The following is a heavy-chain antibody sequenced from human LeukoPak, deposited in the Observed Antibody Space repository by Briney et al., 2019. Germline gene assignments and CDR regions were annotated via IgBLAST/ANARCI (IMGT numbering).Heavy chain of an antibody. CDR1: GGSISSYQ. CDR2: ISYIGSA. V-gene: IGHV4-59*01. CDR3: AREARGYSYGLWYYFDY. Sequence: KPSETLSLTCTVSGGSISSYQWSWIRQPPGKGLEWIGYISYIGSANYNPSLKSRVTISVDTSKNQFSLKLSSVTAADTAVYYCAREARGYSYGLWYYFDYWGQGTLVTVSS. J-gene: IGHJ4*02. D-gene: IGHD5-18*01.